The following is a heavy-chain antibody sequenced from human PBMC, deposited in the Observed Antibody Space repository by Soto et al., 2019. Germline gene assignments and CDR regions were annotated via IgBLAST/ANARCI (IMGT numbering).Heavy chain of an antibody. V-gene: IGHV1-18*01. Sequence: QVQLVQSGAEVKKPGASVKVSCKASGYTFSNYGISWVRQAPGQRLEGMGWISAYNGNTKYPQKLQGSVTMTTDTSTSKAYMELRSLRADDTDLYYCASDSPPVDYWGQGTLVTVSS. CDR1: GYTFSNYG. CDR3: ASDSPPVDY. CDR2: ISAYNGNT. J-gene: IGHJ4*02.